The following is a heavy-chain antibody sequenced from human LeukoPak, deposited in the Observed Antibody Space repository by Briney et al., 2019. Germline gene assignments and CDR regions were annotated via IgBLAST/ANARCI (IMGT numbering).Heavy chain of an antibody. CDR1: GYTLTELS. CDR2: FDPEDGET. J-gene: IGHJ2*01. V-gene: IGHV1-24*01. Sequence: ASVKVSCKVSGYTLTELSMHWVRQAPGKGLEWMGGFDPEDGETIYAQKFQGRVTMTEGTSTDTAYMELSSLRSEDTAVYYCATVGSTQNWYFDLWGRGTLVTVSS. D-gene: IGHD1-26*01. CDR3: ATVGSTQNWYFDL.